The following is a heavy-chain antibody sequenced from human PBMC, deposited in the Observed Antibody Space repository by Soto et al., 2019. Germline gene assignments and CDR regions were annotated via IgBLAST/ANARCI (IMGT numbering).Heavy chain of an antibody. CDR1: GGSFSGYY. CDR2: INHSGST. V-gene: IGHV4-34*01. Sequence: SETLSLTCAVYGGSFSGYYWSWIRQPPGKGLEWIGEINHSGSTNYNPSLKSRVTISVDTSKNQFSLKLSSVTAADTAVYYCARGCNFVVPDAKANWFDPWGQGTLVTVSS. J-gene: IGHJ5*02. D-gene: IGHD2-2*01. CDR3: ARGCNFVVPDAKANWFDP.